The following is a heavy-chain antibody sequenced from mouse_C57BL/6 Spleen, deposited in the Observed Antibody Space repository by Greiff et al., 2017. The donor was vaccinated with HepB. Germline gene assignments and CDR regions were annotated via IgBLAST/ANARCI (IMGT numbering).Heavy chain of an antibody. CDR2: INPGSGGT. CDR3: ARSGDYYAMDY. Sequence: VQLQQSGAELVRPGPSVKVSCKASGYAFTNYLIEWVKQRPGQGLEWIGVINPGSGGTNYNEKFKGKATLTADKSSSTAYMQLSSLTSEDSAVYFCARSGDYYAMDYWGQGTSVTVSS. CDR1: GYAFTNYL. V-gene: IGHV1-54*01. J-gene: IGHJ4*01. D-gene: IGHD3-1*01.